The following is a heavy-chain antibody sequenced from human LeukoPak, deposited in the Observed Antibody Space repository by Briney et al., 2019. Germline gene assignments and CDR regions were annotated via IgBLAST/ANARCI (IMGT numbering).Heavy chain of an antibody. CDR1: GGTFSSYA. CDR3: ARVQGPGSYYHPFDY. J-gene: IGHJ4*02. D-gene: IGHD3-10*01. CDR2: IIPIFGTA. Sequence: SVKVSCKASGGTFSSYAISWVRQAPGQGLEWMGGIIPIFGTANYAQKFQGRVTITADESTSTAYMELSSLRSEDTAVYYCARVQGPGSYYHPFDYWGQGTLVTVSS. V-gene: IGHV1-69*13.